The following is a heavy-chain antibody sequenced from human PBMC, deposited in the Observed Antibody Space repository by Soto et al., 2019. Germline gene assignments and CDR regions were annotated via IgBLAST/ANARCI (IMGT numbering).Heavy chain of an antibody. CDR2: INSDGSST. CDR1: GFTFSSYW. D-gene: IGHD3-3*01. CDR3: AGRYYDFWSGYYGYYYYYYYMDV. Sequence: PGESLKISCAASGFTFSSYWMHWVRQAPGKGLVWVSLINSDGSSTSYADSVKGRFTISRDNAKNTLYLQMNSLRAEDTAVYYCAGRYYDFWSGYYGYYYYYYYMDVWGKGTTVTVSS. V-gene: IGHV3-74*01. J-gene: IGHJ6*03.